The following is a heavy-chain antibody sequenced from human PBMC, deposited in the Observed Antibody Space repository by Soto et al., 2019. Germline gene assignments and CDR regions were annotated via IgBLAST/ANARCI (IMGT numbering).Heavy chain of an antibody. V-gene: IGHV4-30-4*01. J-gene: IGHJ4*02. Sequence: PSETLSLTCTVSGGSIRSSNYWSWIRQPPGKGLEWIGYIYYSGSTYYNPSLKSRVTISVDTSKNQFSLKLSSVTAADTAVYYCARRYGSCFDYWGQGTLVTVSS. CDR2: IYYSGST. CDR1: GGSIRSSNY. D-gene: IGHD5-18*01. CDR3: ARRYGSCFDY.